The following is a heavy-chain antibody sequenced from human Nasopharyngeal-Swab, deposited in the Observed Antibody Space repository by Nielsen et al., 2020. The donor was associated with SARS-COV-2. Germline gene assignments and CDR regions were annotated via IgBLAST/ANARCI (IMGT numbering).Heavy chain of an antibody. D-gene: IGHD2-15*01. CDR1: GFNFRHYA. Sequence: GGSLRLSCTASGFNFRHYAMSWVRLAPGKGLEWVSAIGTGGGRADYADSVKGRFTISRDNSKNTLYLQLNSLRVEDTAVYYCARNDNGLVIWYYYYMDVWGKGTTVTVTS. CDR3: ARNDNGLVIWYYYYMDV. CDR2: IGTGGGRA. J-gene: IGHJ6*03. V-gene: IGHV3-23*05.